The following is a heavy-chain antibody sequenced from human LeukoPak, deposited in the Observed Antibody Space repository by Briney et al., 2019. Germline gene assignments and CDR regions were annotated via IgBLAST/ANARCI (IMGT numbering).Heavy chain of an antibody. D-gene: IGHD2-2*01. Sequence: GGSLRLSCAASGFTFSSYWMSWVRQAPGKGLEWVANIKQDGSEKYYVDSVKGRFTISRDNAKNSLYLQMNSLRAEDTAVYYCACTRYCSSTSCYSWNYWGQGTLVTVSS. CDR3: ACTRYCSSTSCYSWNY. CDR2: IKQDGSEK. V-gene: IGHV3-7*01. J-gene: IGHJ4*02. CDR1: GFTFSSYW.